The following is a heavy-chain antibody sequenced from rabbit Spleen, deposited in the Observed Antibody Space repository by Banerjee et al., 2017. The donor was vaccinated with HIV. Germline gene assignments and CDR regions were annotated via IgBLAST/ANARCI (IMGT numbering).Heavy chain of an antibody. J-gene: IGHJ3*01. V-gene: IGHV1S45*01. CDR2: IYAVSSDST. CDR1: GFSFSNNYV. Sequence: QEQLEESGGDLVQPEGSLTLTCKASGFSFSNNYVMCWVRQAPGKGLEWIACIYAVSSDSTYYASWAKGRFTISTTSSTTVTLQMTSLTAADTATYFCARDTSSSFSSYGMDLWGQGTLVTVS. CDR3: ARDTSSSFSSYGMDL. D-gene: IGHD1-1*01.